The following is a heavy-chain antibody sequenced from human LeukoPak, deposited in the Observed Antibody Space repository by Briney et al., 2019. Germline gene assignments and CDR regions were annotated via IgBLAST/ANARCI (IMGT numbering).Heavy chain of an antibody. J-gene: IGHJ4*02. CDR1: GGSISSYY. V-gene: IGHV4-4*07. CDR2: IYTSGST. D-gene: IGHD4-17*01. CDR3: ASVSYDYGDI. Sequence: PSETLSLTCTVSGGSISSYYWSWSRQPAGKGLEWIGRIYTSGSTNYNPSLKSRVTMSVDTSKNQFSLKPSSVTAADTAVYYCASVSYDYGDIWGQGTLVTVSS.